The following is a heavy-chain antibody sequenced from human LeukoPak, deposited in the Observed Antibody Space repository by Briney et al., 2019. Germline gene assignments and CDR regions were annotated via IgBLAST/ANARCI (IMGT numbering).Heavy chain of an antibody. CDR1: GGSFSGYY. D-gene: IGHD6-6*01. CDR3: ARGGGCSSSSFGY. V-gene: IGHV4-34*01. Sequence: SETLSLTCAVYGGSFSGYYWSWIRQPPGKGLEWIGEINHSGSTNYNPSLKSRVTISVDTSKNQFSLKLSSVTAADTAVYYCARGGGCSSSSFGYWGQGTLVTVSS. CDR2: INHSGST. J-gene: IGHJ4*02.